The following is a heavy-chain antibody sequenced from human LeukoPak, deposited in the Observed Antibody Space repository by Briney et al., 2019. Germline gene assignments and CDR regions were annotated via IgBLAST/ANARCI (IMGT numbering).Heavy chain of an antibody. V-gene: IGHV3-33*01. D-gene: IGHD6-13*01. CDR3: ARDSRQQLVRELDY. CDR1: GFXFTDSG. J-gene: IGHJ4*02. CDR2: IWYGGLNK. Sequence: GGSLRLSCAASGFXFTDSGIHWVRQAPGKGLEWVAVIWYGGLNKNYADSVKGRFSISRDNSKNTVYLQMNSLRVEDTAVYYCARDSRQQLVRELDYWGQGALVTVSS.